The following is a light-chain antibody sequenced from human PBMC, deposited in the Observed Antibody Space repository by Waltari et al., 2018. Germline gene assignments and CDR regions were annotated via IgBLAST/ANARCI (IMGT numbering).Light chain of an antibody. Sequence: EIVMTQSPATLSVSPGERATLSCRASQRVSSDLAWYQQKPGQAPRLLIFGASTRATGIPARLSGSGSGTEFTLTISSLQSEDFALYYCQQYNNWPPFTFGQGTKLEI. V-gene: IGKV3-15*01. CDR3: QQYNNWPPFT. CDR1: QRVSSD. J-gene: IGKJ2*01. CDR2: GAS.